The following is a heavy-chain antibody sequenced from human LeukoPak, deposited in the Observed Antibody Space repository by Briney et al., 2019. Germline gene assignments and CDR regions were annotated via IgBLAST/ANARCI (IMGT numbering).Heavy chain of an antibody. J-gene: IGHJ6*02. CDR2: IYYSGST. CDR1: GGSISSYY. Sequence: SETLSLTCTVSGGSISSYYWSWIRQPPGKGLEWIGYIYYSGSTNYNPSLKSRVTISVDTSKNQFSLKLSSVTAADTAVYYCARAIAAADSTPTEYYYYYGMDVWGQGTTVTVSS. V-gene: IGHV4-59*01. D-gene: IGHD6-13*01. CDR3: ARAIAAADSTPTEYYYYYGMDV.